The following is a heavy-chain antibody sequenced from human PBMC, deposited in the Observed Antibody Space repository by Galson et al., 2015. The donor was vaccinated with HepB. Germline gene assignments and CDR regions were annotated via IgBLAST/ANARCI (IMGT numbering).Heavy chain of an antibody. V-gene: IGHV5-51*01. CDR1: GYSFTSYW. CDR2: IYPGDSDT. CDR3: ARRITIFGVVTHFDY. D-gene: IGHD3-3*01. J-gene: IGHJ4*02. Sequence: QSGAEVKKPGESLKISCKGSGYSFTSYWIGWVRQMPGKGLEWMGIIYPGDSDTRYSPSFQGQVTISADKSISTAYLQWSSLKASDTAMYYCARRITIFGVVTHFDYWGQGTLVTVSS.